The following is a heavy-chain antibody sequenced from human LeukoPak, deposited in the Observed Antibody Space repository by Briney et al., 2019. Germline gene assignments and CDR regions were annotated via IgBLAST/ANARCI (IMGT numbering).Heavy chain of an antibody. D-gene: IGHD6-13*01. CDR3: ARGRSSSWYSDY. Sequence: GGSLRLSCAASGFTFDDHTMHWVRQGPGKGLEWVSLISWDSSGTSYVDSVKGRFTISRDNAKNSLYLQMNSLRAEDTAVYYCARGRSSSWYSDYWGQGTLVTVSS. V-gene: IGHV3-43*01. CDR1: GFTFDDHT. CDR2: ISWDSSGT. J-gene: IGHJ4*02.